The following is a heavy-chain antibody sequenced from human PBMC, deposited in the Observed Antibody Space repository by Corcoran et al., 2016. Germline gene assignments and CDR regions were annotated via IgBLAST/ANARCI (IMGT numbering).Heavy chain of an antibody. Sequence: QVQLVQCGAEEKKPGASVKVSLKASGYTFPSYAMHWVGQAPGQRLEWMGWINAGNGNTNYSQKFQGRVTITRDTSASTAYMEPRSLRSEDTAVYYCARVLYYSDSSGYLAIDIWGQGTMVTFSS. D-gene: IGHD3-22*01. J-gene: IGHJ3*02. V-gene: IGHV1-3*05. CDR2: INAGNGNT. CDR3: ARVLYYSDSSGYLAIDI. CDR1: GYTFPSYA.